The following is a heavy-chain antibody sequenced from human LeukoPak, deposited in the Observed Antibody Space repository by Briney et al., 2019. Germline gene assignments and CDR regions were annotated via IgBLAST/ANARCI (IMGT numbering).Heavy chain of an antibody. J-gene: IGHJ4*02. CDR3: AREGRWNDDY. CDR2: ISSSSSYI. V-gene: IGHV3-21*01. D-gene: IGHD1-1*01. CDR1: GLTFSSYA. Sequence: GGSLRLSCAASGLTFSSYAMTWVRQAPGKGLEWVSSISSSSSYIYYADSVKGRFTISRDNAKNSLYLQMNSLRAEDTAVYYCAREGRWNDDYWGQGTLVTVSS.